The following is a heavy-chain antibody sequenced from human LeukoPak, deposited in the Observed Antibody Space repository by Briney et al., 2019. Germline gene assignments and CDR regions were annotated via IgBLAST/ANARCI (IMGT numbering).Heavy chain of an antibody. CDR2: INPNSGGT. CDR3: ARTYSSGLNWFDP. J-gene: IGHJ5*02. Sequence: ASVKVSCTASGFTFTDYFIHWVRQAPGQGLEWMGWINPNSGGTNYAQKFQGRVTMTRDTSISTAYMELSRLRSDDTAVYYCARTYSSGLNWFDPWGQGTLVTVSS. V-gene: IGHV1-2*02. CDR1: GFTFTDYF. D-gene: IGHD6-19*01.